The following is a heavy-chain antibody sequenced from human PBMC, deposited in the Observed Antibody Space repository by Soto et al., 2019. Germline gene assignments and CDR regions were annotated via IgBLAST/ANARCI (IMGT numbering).Heavy chain of an antibody. D-gene: IGHD3-22*01. J-gene: IGHJ4*02. CDR2: LSSDGSRE. V-gene: IGHV3-30*03. CDR1: GFTFTTYG. Sequence: QVQLVESGGNVVQPGKSLRLSCAASGFTFTTYGMNWVSQAPGKGLEWVAVLSSDGSREYYADSLKGRFVISRDNSKNTLYLQLNSLRPEDTAVYYCATDQAYDRSGLVGYYFDYWGQGTLVTVSS. CDR3: ATDQAYDRSGLVGYYFDY.